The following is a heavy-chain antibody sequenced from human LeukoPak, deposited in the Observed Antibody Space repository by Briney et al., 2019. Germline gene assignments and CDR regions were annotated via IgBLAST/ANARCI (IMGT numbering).Heavy chain of an antibody. CDR3: ARRCGIAIQLCDGMDV. V-gene: IGHV1-8*03. CDR1: GYTFTSYD. CDR2: MNPNSGNT. D-gene: IGHD5-18*01. J-gene: IGHJ6*02. Sequence: GASVKVSCKASGYTFTSYDINWVRQATGQGLEWMGWMNPNSGNTGYAQKFQGRVTITRNTSISTAYMELSSLRSEDTAVYYCARRCGIAIQLCDGMDVWGQGTTVTVSS.